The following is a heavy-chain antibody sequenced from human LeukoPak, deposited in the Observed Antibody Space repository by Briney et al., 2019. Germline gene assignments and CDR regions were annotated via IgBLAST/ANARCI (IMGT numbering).Heavy chain of an antibody. V-gene: IGHV3-7*01. CDR1: GFTFSGYW. D-gene: IGHD1-14*01. Sequence: GGSLRLSCAASGFTFSGYWMTWVRQAPGRGLEWVTYMNEVGSEIYYVDSVKGRFTISRDNGKNSLYLQMNNLRADDPAVYFCARGVYAFDVWGQGTMVTVSS. J-gene: IGHJ3*01. CDR3: ARGVYAFDV. CDR2: MNEVGSEI.